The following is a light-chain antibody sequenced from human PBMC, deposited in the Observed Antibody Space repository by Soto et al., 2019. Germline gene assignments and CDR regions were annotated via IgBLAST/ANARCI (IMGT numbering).Light chain of an antibody. V-gene: IGKV1-39*01. J-gene: IGKJ3*01. CDR3: QQSYSTPEIT. CDR1: HSISMY. Sequence: DIQMTQSPSSLSASVGDRVTISCRASHSISMYLNWYQQKPGKAPKLLIYAASSLQSGVPSRFSGSGSETDFTLTISSLQPEDFATYYCQQSYSTPEITFGPGTKVDIK. CDR2: AAS.